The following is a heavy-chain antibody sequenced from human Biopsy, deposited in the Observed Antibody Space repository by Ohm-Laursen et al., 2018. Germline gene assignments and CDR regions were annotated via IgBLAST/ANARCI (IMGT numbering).Heavy chain of an antibody. CDR3: ASHVTYNFNGGLDY. Sequence: SSVTVSCNASGASFSDYCLSSARQAPGQGLEWMGGIIPMFGTTNYAQKFQGRLSITADKSTTAAYLELSGLRSEDTSVYYCASHVTYNFNGGLDYWGHGTLVTVSS. J-gene: IGHJ4*01. D-gene: IGHD1-14*01. CDR2: IIPMFGTT. CDR1: GASFSDYC. V-gene: IGHV1-69*06.